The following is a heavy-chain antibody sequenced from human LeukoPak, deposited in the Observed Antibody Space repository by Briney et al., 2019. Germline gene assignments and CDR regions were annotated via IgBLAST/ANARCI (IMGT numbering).Heavy chain of an antibody. CDR3: AKDISAMVRGAAFDY. CDR1: GFTFDDYA. J-gene: IGHJ4*02. Sequence: GGSLRLSCAASGFTFDDYAMHWVRQAPGKGLEWVSGISWNSGSIGYADSVKGRFTISRDNAKNSLYLQMNSLRAEDTALYYCAKDISAMVRGAAFDYWGQGTLVTVSS. CDR2: ISWNSGSI. D-gene: IGHD3-10*01. V-gene: IGHV3-9*01.